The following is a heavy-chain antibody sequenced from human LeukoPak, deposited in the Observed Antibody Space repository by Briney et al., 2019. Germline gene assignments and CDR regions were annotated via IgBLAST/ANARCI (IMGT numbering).Heavy chain of an antibody. Sequence: PGGSLRLSCEASGFTFSSYSMNWVRQAPGKGLEWVSSISSSSSYIYYADSVKGRFTISRDNAKNSLYLQMNSLRAEDTAVYYCARPPGGYCSSTSCYEGPNWFDPWGQGTLVTVSS. CDR3: ARPPGGYCSSTSCYEGPNWFDP. CDR2: ISSSSSYI. J-gene: IGHJ5*02. CDR1: GFTFSSYS. V-gene: IGHV3-21*01. D-gene: IGHD2-2*01.